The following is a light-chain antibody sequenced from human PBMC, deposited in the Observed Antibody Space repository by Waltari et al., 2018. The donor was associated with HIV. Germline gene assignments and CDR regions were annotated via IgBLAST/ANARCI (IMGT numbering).Light chain of an antibody. V-gene: IGLV3-21*02. CDR3: QVWDTSSDHVI. J-gene: IGLJ2*01. Sequence: SFVLTQPPSVSVAPGQTARISCGGNNIGRKNVHWYQQKPGQAPVVVVHDYTDRPSGIPERFSGSNSGNTATLTISRVEVGDEADYHCQVWDTSSDHVIFGGGTKLTVL. CDR1: NIGRKN. CDR2: DYT.